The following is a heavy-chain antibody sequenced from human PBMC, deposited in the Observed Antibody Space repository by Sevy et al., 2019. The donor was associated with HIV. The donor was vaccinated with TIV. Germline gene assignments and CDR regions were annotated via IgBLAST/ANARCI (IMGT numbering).Heavy chain of an antibody. D-gene: IGHD1-7*01. V-gene: IGHV3-33*06. Sequence: GGSLRLSCAASGFTFSTFGMHWVRQAPGKGLEWVAVIWNDGTNKNYTDSVKGRFTISRDNSKNTLNLQMNSLRGEDTAVYYCVKDSLNGTPEAFDIWGQGTLVTVSS. CDR1: GFTFSTFG. CDR2: IWNDGTNK. CDR3: VKDSLNGTPEAFDI. J-gene: IGHJ3*02.